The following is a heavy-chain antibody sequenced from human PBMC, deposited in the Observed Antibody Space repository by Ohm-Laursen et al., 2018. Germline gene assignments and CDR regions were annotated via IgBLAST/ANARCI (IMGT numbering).Heavy chain of an antibody. J-gene: IGHJ4*02. CDR1: GFTFSDYY. Sequence: SLRLSCAATGFTFSDYYMSWIRQAPGKGLEWVSFISSGGGTIYYADSVKGRFTVSRDNAKNSLYLQMDSLRAEDTAVYYCAGSTKLDYWGRGTLVSVSS. V-gene: IGHV3-11*01. CDR3: AGSTKLDY. D-gene: IGHD5/OR15-5a*01. CDR2: ISSGGGTI.